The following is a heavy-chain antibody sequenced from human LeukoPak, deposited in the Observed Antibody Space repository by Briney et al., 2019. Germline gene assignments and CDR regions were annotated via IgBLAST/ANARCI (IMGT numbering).Heavy chain of an antibody. D-gene: IGHD6-13*01. CDR3: ARDPTSIFSRSWSSSWYWFDP. CDR1: GYTFTGYY. V-gene: IGHV1-2*02. J-gene: IGHJ5*02. Sequence: ASVKVSCKASGYTFTGYYMHWVRQAPGQGLEWMGWINPNSGGTNYAQKFQGRVTMTRDTSISTAYMELSRLRSDDTAVYYCARDPTSIFSRSWSSSWYWFDPWGQGTLVTVSS. CDR2: INPNSGGT.